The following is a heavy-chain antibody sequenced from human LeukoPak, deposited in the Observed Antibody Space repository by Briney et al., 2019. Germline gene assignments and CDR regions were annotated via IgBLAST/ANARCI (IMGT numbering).Heavy chain of an antibody. D-gene: IGHD1-1*01. CDR2: FYHTGRT. J-gene: IGHJ4*02. CDR3: ARDMGWNGLVDS. V-gene: IGHV4-38-2*02. Sequence: SETLSLTCTVSGYSISLGYYWGWIRQPPGKGLEWIGSFYHTGRTYYNPSLKSRVTVSGDTSKIQFSLKLSSVTAADTAVYYCARDMGWNGLVDSWGQGTLVTVSS. CDR1: GYSISLGYY.